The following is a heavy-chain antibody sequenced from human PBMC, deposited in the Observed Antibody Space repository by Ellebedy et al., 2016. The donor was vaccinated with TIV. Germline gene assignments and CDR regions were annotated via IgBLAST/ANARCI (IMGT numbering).Heavy chain of an antibody. CDR2: ISAYNGNT. J-gene: IGHJ4*02. CDR1: GYTFTSYG. CDR3: ARDLQSSGWYGAAPEDY. V-gene: IGHV1-18*01. D-gene: IGHD6-19*01. Sequence: ASVKVSXXASGYTFTSYGISWVRQAPGQGLEWMGWISAYNGNTNYAQKLQGRVTMTTDTSTSTAYMELRSLRSDDTAVYYCARDLQSSGWYGAAPEDYWGQGTLVTVSS.